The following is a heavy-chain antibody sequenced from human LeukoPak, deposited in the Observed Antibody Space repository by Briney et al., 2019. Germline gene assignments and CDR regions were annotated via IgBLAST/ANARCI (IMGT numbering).Heavy chain of an antibody. J-gene: IGHJ4*02. D-gene: IGHD5-24*01. Sequence: PGRCLRPACTASAFTLGDNAMSWVSQAPGNWMELVGFIRSEAYGRTTEYAVSVKGRFTISSGDSKNIAYLQMTSLKTEDTAVYDFTSALLGRWLPDYWRQGTLVTVSS. CDR3: TSALLGRWLPDY. CDR1: AFTLGDNA. CDR2: IRSEAYGRTT. V-gene: IGHV3-49*04.